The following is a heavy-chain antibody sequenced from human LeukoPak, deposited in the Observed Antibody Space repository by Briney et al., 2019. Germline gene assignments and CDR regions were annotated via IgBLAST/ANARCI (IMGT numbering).Heavy chain of an antibody. V-gene: IGHV4-34*01. CDR1: GGSFSGYY. D-gene: IGHD4-17*01. Sequence: SETLSLTCAVYGGSFSGYYWSWIRQPPGKGLEWIGEINHSGSTNYNPSLKSRVTISVDTSKNQFSLKLSSVTAADTAVYYCARVLAATVTPPYYYYGMDVWGQGTTVTVSS. CDR3: ARVLAATVTPPYYYYGMDV. CDR2: INHSGST. J-gene: IGHJ6*02.